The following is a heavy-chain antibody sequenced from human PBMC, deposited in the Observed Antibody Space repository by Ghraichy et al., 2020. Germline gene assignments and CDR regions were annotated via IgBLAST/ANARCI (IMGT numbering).Heavy chain of an antibody. D-gene: IGHD3-10*01. CDR2: IYYSGST. V-gene: IGHV4-59*01. Sequence: GSLRLSCTVSGGSISSYYWSWIRQPPGKGLEWIGYIYYSGSTNYNPSLKSRVTISVDTSKNQFSLKLSSVTAADTAVYYCARAGWFGESYFDYWGQGTLVTVSS. CDR1: GGSISSYY. CDR3: ARAGWFGESYFDY. J-gene: IGHJ4*02.